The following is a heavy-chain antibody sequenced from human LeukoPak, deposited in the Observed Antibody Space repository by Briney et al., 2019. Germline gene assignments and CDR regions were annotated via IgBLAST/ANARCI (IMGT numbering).Heavy chain of an antibody. Sequence: GGSLRLSCAAAGFTFSRYSMNWVRQAPGKGLEWVSSISTSSSYIYYADSVKGRFTISRDNARNSLFLQLDSLRAEDTAVYYCARGSSNSGSYYDYFDYGGQGALVTVSS. V-gene: IGHV3-21*01. CDR2: ISTSSSYI. J-gene: IGHJ4*02. D-gene: IGHD1-26*01. CDR1: GFTFSRYS. CDR3: ARGSSNSGSYYDYFDY.